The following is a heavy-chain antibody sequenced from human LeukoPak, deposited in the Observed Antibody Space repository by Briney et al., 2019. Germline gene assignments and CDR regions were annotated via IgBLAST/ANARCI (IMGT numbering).Heavy chain of an antibody. Sequence: GGSLRLSCAASGFTFDDYGMSWVRQAPGKGLEWVSAISGSGSRTYYADSVKGRFTISRDNSKNTLYLQMNSLRAEDRAVYYCAKDDRGGGSGYYYVDGNFDYWGQGTLVTVSS. J-gene: IGHJ4*02. CDR1: GFTFDDYG. CDR2: ISGSGSRT. V-gene: IGHV3-23*01. CDR3: AKDDRGGGSGYYYVDGNFDY. D-gene: IGHD3-22*01.